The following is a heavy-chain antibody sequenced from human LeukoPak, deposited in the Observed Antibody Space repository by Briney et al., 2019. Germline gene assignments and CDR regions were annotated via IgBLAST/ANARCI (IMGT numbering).Heavy chain of an antibody. J-gene: IGHJ4*02. V-gene: IGHV3-21*01. D-gene: IGHD3-3*01. CDR1: GFTFSSYW. Sequence: KSGGSLRLSCAASGFTFSSYWMSWVRQAPGKGLEWVSSISSSSTYIYYVDSVKGRFTISRDDAKNSLYLQMNSLRADDTAVYYCARDWSGDDYWGQGTLVTVSS. CDR2: ISSSSTYI. CDR3: ARDWSGDDY.